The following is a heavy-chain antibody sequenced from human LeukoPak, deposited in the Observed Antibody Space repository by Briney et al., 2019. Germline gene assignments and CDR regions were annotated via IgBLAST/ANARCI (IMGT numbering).Heavy chain of an antibody. CDR1: GLTFINHG. Sequence: GGSLRLSCTASGLTFINHGMHWVRQAPGKGLEWVAFIPYDGANKYYADSVKGRFTISRDTSKNMLSLQMSSLSAEDTALHYCVNGCDSRGYFCYFDYWGQGTLVTVSS. CDR3: VNGCDSRGYFCYFDY. CDR2: IPYDGANK. V-gene: IGHV3-30*02. J-gene: IGHJ4*02. D-gene: IGHD3-22*01.